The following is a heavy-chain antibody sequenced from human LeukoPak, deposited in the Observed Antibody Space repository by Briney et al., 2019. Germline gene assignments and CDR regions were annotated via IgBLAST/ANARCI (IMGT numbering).Heavy chain of an antibody. Sequence: PGRSLRLSCAASGFTFDDYAMHWVRQAPGKGLEWVSGISWNSGSIGYADSVKGRFTISRDNAKNSLYLQMNSLRAEDMALYYCAKSAAAGYYFDYWGQGTLVTVPS. V-gene: IGHV3-9*03. J-gene: IGHJ4*02. CDR1: GFTFDDYA. D-gene: IGHD6-13*01. CDR3: AKSAAAGYYFDY. CDR2: ISWNSGSI.